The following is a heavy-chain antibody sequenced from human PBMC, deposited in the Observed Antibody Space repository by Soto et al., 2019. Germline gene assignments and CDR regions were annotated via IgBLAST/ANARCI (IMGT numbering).Heavy chain of an antibody. CDR1: VFSIISCFYY. CDR3: ERDGVPTYYYDNSGYYKKWLEQ. D-gene: IGHD3-22*01. CDR2: IYYSGST. V-gene: IGHV4-31*03. Sequence: PSETLSLTCTFSVFSIISCFYYLNFIRQRPWKGLDLIGYIYYSGSTYYNPSLKTRVTISVDTSKNQFYLKLSSVTDADTAVYYCERDGVPTYYYDNSGYYKKWLEQWGQGTMVTVSS. J-gene: IGHJ4*02.